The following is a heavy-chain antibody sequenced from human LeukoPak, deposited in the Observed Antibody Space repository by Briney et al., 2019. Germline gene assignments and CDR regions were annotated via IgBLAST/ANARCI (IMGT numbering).Heavy chain of an antibody. CDR2: TDPSDSYT. CDR1: GYSFTSNW. V-gene: IGHV5-10-1*01. Sequence: GESLKISCKGSGYSFTSNWISWVRQMPGKGLEWMGRTDPSDSYTNYSPSFQGHVTISADRSISTAYLQWSSLKASDTAMYYCARQPEGTWFDPWGQGTLATVSS. CDR3: ARQPEGTWFDP. J-gene: IGHJ5*02. D-gene: IGHD1-1*01.